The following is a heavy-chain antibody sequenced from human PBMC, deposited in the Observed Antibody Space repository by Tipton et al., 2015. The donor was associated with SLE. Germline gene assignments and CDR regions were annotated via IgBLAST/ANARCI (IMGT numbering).Heavy chain of an antibody. J-gene: IGHJ3*02. V-gene: IGHV3-53*01. Sequence: SLRLSCAASGFTVSNNYMSWVRQAPGKGLEWVSVIYSGGSTYYADSVKGRFTISRDNSKNTLYLQMNSLRAEDTAVYYCARGHSCTRGGLCDFNIWGQGTMVTVSS. CDR2: IYSGGST. CDR1: GFTVSNNY. CDR3: ARGHSCTRGGLCDFNI. D-gene: IGHD2-15*01.